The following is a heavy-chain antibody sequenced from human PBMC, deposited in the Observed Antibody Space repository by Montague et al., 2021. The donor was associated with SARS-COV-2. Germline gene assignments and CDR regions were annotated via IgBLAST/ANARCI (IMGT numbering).Heavy chain of an antibody. CDR3: ARAVVGAKTATIES. CDR1: GGSITNYF. CDR2: MHSTGST. J-gene: IGHJ4*02. V-gene: IGHV4-59*01. Sequence: SETLSLTCSLSGGSITNYFWGWIRQSPGKGLEWVGYMHSTGSTAYNPSLKSRVIISVDTSKTQISLKLSSVSAADTALYYCARAVVGAKTATIESWGQGTLVTASS. D-gene: IGHD2-15*01.